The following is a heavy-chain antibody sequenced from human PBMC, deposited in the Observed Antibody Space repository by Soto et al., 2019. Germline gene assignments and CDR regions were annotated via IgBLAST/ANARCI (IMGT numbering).Heavy chain of an antibody. D-gene: IGHD3-22*01. CDR2: IYPGDSET. Sequence: GESLKISCKGSGYTFISNWIGWVRQMPGKGLEWMGIIYPGDSETRYSPSFQGQVTISADKSISTAYLQWSSLKASDTAMYYCARHRGSGYYDYWGQGTLVTVSS. J-gene: IGHJ4*02. V-gene: IGHV5-51*01. CDR3: ARHRGSGYYDY. CDR1: GYTFISNW.